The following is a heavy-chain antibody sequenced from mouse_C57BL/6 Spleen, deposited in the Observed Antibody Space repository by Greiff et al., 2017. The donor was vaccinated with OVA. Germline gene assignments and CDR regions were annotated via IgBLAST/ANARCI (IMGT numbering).Heavy chain of an antibody. CDR2: IYPGDGDT. CDR3: ARGTTVRYFDY. V-gene: IGHV1-82*01. Sequence: VQLQQSGPELVKPGASVKISCKASGYAFSSSWMNWVKQRPGKGLEWIGRIYPGDGDTTYNGKFKGKATLTADKSSSTAYMQLSSLTSEDSAVYFCARGTTVRYFDYWGQGTTLTVSS. J-gene: IGHJ2*01. CDR1: GYAFSSSW. D-gene: IGHD1-1*01.